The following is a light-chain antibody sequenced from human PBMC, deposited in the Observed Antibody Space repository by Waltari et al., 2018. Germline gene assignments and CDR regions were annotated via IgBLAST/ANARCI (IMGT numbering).Light chain of an antibody. J-gene: IGKJ1*01. CDR3: QQYNDWPRT. V-gene: IGKV3-15*01. Sequence: EIVMTQSPGTLSMSPGERATLSCRASQSINTNLAWYQQKPGQSPRLGIYAASTRATGLPARFSGSGSGTEFTLTISSLQSEDVAVYYCQQYNDWPRTFGQGTKVEIK. CDR1: QSINTN. CDR2: AAS.